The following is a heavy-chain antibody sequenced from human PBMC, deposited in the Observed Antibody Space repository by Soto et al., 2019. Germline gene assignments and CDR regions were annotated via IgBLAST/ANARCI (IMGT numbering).Heavy chain of an antibody. CDR3: ARRARTATTNWGAFDI. Sequence: HPGGSLRLSCAASGFTFSDYVMNWVRQAPGKGLEWISTISYYTDKTFYADSVKGRFTISRDNSRDTLFLQMNSLRADDAAIYYCARRARTATTNWGAFDIWGQGTLVTVSS. D-gene: IGHD1-7*01. CDR2: ISYYTDKT. CDR1: GFTFSDYV. V-gene: IGHV3-23*01. J-gene: IGHJ3*02.